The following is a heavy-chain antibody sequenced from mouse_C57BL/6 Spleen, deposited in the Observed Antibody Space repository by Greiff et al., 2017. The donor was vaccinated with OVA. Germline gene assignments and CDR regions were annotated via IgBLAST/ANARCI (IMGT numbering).Heavy chain of an antibody. Sequence: EVKVVESGGGLVKPGGSLKLSCAASGFTFSSYTMSWVRQTPEKRLEWVATISGGGGNTYYPDSVKGRFTISRDNAKNTLYLQMSSLRSEDTALYYCARQGYGNPYYAMDYWGQGTSVTVSS. J-gene: IGHJ4*01. CDR1: GFTFSSYT. V-gene: IGHV5-9*01. D-gene: IGHD2-10*02. CDR2: ISGGGGNT. CDR3: ARQGYGNPYYAMDY.